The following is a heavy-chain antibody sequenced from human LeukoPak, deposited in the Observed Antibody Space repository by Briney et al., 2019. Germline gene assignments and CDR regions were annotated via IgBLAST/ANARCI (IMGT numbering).Heavy chain of an antibody. J-gene: IGHJ4*02. CDR3: AKDRLAGLTGYSGGDY. CDR1: GFTFSSYG. V-gene: IGHV3-30*18. D-gene: IGHD3-9*01. Sequence: GGSLRLSCAASGFTFSSYGMHWVRQAPGKGLEWVAVIPYDGSNKYYADSVKGRFTFSRDNSKNTLYLRMNSLRAEDTAVYYCAKDRLAGLTGYSGGDYWGQGTLVTVSS. CDR2: IPYDGSNK.